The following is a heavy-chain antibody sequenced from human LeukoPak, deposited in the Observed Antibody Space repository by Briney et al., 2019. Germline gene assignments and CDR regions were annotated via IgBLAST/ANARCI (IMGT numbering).Heavy chain of an antibody. CDR3: ARDYVLVGATGAFDI. Sequence: AGGSLRLSCAASGFTFSSYSMNWVRQAPGKGLEWVSYISSSSSTIYYADSVKGRFTISRDNAKNSLYLQMNSPRAEDTAVYYCARDYVLVGATGAFDIWGQGTMVTVSS. D-gene: IGHD1-26*01. CDR1: GFTFSSYS. V-gene: IGHV3-48*01. CDR2: ISSSSSTI. J-gene: IGHJ3*02.